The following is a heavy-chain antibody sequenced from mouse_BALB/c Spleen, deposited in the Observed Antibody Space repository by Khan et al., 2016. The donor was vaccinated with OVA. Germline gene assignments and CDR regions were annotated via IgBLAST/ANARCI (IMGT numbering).Heavy chain of an antibody. CDR2: ISYSGNT. CDR3: ARMSGGDFDF. CDR1: GYSITSDYA. Sequence: EVELVESGPGLVKPSQSLSLTCTVTGYSITSDYAWNWIRQFPGNKLEWMGYISYSGNTTYNPSLKSRISVTRDTSKNQFFLQLNSVTTEDTATYYCARMSGGDFDFWGQGTTLTVSS. D-gene: IGHD4-1*01. V-gene: IGHV3-2*02. J-gene: IGHJ2*01.